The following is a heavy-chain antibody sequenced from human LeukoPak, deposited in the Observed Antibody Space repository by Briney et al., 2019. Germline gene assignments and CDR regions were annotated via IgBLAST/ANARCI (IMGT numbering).Heavy chain of an antibody. CDR2: MNPKSGYT. CDR3: ARESSGWYYPTCFDY. CDR1: GYTFTNYD. D-gene: IGHD6-19*01. Sequence: GASVKVSCKASGYTFTNYDINWVRQATGQGLEWMGWMNPKSGYTGNAQKFQGRVTMTRNTAISTAYMELSSLRSEDTAVYYCARESSGWYYPTCFDYWGQGTLVTVSS. J-gene: IGHJ4*02. V-gene: IGHV1-8*01.